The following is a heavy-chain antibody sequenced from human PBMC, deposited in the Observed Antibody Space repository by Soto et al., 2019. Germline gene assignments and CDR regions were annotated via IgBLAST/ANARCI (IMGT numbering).Heavy chain of an antibody. J-gene: IGHJ3*02. D-gene: IGHD3-9*01. V-gene: IGHV5-51*01. CDR2: IYPGDSDT. Sequence: PGESLKISCKGSGYSFTSYWIGWVRQMPGKGLEWMGIIYPGDSDTRYSPSFQGQVTISADKSISTAYLQWSSLKASDTAMYYCARQNYDILTGYSSPGAFDIWGQGTMVTVSS. CDR1: GYSFTSYW. CDR3: ARQNYDILTGYSSPGAFDI.